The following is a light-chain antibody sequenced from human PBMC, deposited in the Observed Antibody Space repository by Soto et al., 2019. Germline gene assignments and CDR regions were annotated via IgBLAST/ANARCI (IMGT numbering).Light chain of an antibody. CDR3: QQYGSSPQT. V-gene: IGKV3-20*01. Sequence: EIVLTQSPGTLSLSPGERATLSCRASQRVSSTYLAWYQQKPGQAPRLLIYGASSRATGIPDRFTGSWSGTDFSLTISRLDPEDFAVYYFQQYGSSPQTFGQGTKVEIK. J-gene: IGKJ1*01. CDR2: GAS. CDR1: QRVSSTY.